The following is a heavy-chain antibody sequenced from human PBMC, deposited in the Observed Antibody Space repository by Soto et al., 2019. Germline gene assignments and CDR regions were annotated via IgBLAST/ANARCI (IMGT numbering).Heavy chain of an antibody. Sequence: EVQLLESGGGLVQPGGSLRLSCAASGFTFGTYAMNWVRQAPGKGLEWVSGITGSGGSTYYADSVKGRFTISRDTSEDPLCLQRTSLGGAATAAYYCPKDRSVDTRDWFDPWCQGTLVTVSS. CDR3: PKDRSVDTRDWFDP. D-gene: IGHD5-18*01. V-gene: IGHV3-23*01. CDR1: GFTFGTYA. J-gene: IGHJ5*02. CDR2: ITGSGGST.